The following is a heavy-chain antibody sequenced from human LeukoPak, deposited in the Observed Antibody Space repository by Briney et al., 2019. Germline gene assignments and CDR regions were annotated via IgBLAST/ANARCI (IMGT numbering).Heavy chain of an antibody. J-gene: IGHJ3*02. D-gene: IGHD2-15*01. V-gene: IGHV3-48*04. Sequence: GGSLRLSCAASGLTFSSYNMNWVRQAPGKGLEWVSFISASSSTTYYADSVTGRFTISRDNAKNSLYLQMNSLRAEDTAVYYCARGYCSGSSCYVAFDIWGQGTMVTVSS. CDR1: GLTFSSYN. CDR3: ARGYCSGSSCYVAFDI. CDR2: ISASSSTT.